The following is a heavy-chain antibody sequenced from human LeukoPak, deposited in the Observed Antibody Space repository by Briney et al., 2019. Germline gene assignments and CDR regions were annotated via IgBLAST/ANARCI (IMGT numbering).Heavy chain of an antibody. CDR2: VSAKNGNT. J-gene: IGHJ5*02. CDR3: ARDLGYCSGGSCYRNWFDP. CDR1: GYTFTSYG. V-gene: IGHV1-18*01. D-gene: IGHD2-15*01. Sequence: SVKVSCKASGYTFTSYGVSWVRQAPGQGLEWMGWVSAKNGNTNYAQKLRGRVTMTTDTSTSTVYMELRSLRSDDTAVYYCARDLGYCSGGSCYRNWFDPWGQGTLVTVSS.